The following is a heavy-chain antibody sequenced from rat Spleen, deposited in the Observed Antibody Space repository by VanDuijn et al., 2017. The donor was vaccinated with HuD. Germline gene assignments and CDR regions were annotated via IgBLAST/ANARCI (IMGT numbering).Heavy chain of an antibody. CDR3: ARHPSMYWYFDF. J-gene: IGHJ1*01. CDR1: GFTFSNYG. V-gene: IGHV5S13*01. Sequence: EVQLVESGGALVQPGRSLKLSCAASGFTFSNYGMHWIRQAPTKGLEWVASISPSGVSTYYRDSVKGRFTISRDNAKNTQYLQMDSLRSEDTATYYCARHPSMYWYFDFWGPGTMVAVSS. CDR2: ISPSGVST.